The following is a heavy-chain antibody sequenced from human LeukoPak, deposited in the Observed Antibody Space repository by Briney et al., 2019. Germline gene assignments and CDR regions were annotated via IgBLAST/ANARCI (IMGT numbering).Heavy chain of an antibody. J-gene: IGHJ3*02. Sequence: ASVKVSCKASGYTFTSYDINWVRQATGQGLEWMGWMNPNSGNTGYAQKFQGRATMTRNTSISTAYMELSSLRSEDTAVYYCARLTYYYDSSGYYLGPGAFDIWGQGTMVTVSS. CDR1: GYTFTSYD. CDR2: MNPNSGNT. D-gene: IGHD3-22*01. V-gene: IGHV1-8*01. CDR3: ARLTYYYDSSGYYLGPGAFDI.